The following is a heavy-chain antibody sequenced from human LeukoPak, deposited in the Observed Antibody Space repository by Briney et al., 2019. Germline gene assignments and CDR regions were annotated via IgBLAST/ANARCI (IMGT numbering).Heavy chain of an antibody. Sequence: SETLSLTCTVSGGSISSYYWSWLRQPPGKGLEWIGYIYYSGSTNYNPSLKSRVTISVDTSKNQFSLKLSSVTAADTAVYYCASTRYYDFWSGYYFDYWGQGTLVTVSS. D-gene: IGHD3-3*01. J-gene: IGHJ4*02. CDR1: GGSISSYY. V-gene: IGHV4-59*01. CDR2: IYYSGST. CDR3: ASTRYYDFWSGYYFDY.